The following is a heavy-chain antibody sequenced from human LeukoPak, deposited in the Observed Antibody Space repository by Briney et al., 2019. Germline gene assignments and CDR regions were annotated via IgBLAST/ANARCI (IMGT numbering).Heavy chain of an antibody. V-gene: IGHV4-61*02. CDR1: GGSISSGSYY. J-gene: IGHJ3*02. D-gene: IGHD5-12*01. CDR2: IYTSGST. CDR3: ARGPSGYDSHWELADHAFDI. Sequence: PSQTLSLTCTVSGGSISSGSYYWSWIRQPAGKGLEWIGRIYTSGSTYYNPSLKSRVTISVDTSKNQFSLKLSSVTAADTAVYYCARGPSGYDSHWELADHAFDIWGQGTMVTVSS.